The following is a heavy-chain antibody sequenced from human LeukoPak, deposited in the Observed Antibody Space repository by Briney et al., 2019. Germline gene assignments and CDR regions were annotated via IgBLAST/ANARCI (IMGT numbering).Heavy chain of an antibody. CDR1: GFMFNSYW. CDR3: LRDYGGT. Sequence: GGSLRLSCAASGFMFNSYWMSWVRQAPAKGLEWVANIKEDGSQQYYIDSVTGRFTISRDNAKNSLYLQMNSLRVEDTAVYYCLRDYGGTWGQGSLVSVSS. CDR2: IKEDGSQQ. V-gene: IGHV3-7*04. J-gene: IGHJ5*02. D-gene: IGHD4-23*01.